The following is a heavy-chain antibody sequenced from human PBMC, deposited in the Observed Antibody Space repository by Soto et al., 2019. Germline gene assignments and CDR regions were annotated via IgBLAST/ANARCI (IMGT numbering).Heavy chain of an antibody. D-gene: IGHD4-4*01. Sequence: SVKVSCKASGGTFSSYAISWVRQAPGQGLEWMGGIIPIFGTANYAQKFQGRVTITADESTSTAYMELSSLRSEDTAVYYCARGQDYSNYYSYYYYYYGMDVWGQGTTVTVSS. CDR3: ARGQDYSNYYSYYYYYYGMDV. CDR2: IIPIFGTA. J-gene: IGHJ6*02. V-gene: IGHV1-69*13. CDR1: GGTFSSYA.